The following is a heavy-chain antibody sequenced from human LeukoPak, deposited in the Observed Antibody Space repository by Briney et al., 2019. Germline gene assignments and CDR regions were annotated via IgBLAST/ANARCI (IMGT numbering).Heavy chain of an antibody. Sequence: PSETLSLTCTVSGGSITSNSYYWGWIRQPPGKGLEWIGSITYSGSTYCNPSLKRRVTISIDTSKNQFSLKLSSVTAADTAVYYCARERREQLLPPYTRSVTYFDYWGQGTLVTVSS. V-gene: IGHV4-39*07. D-gene: IGHD2-2*01. J-gene: IGHJ4*02. CDR1: GGSITSNSYY. CDR2: ITYSGST. CDR3: ARERREQLLPPYTRSVTYFDY.